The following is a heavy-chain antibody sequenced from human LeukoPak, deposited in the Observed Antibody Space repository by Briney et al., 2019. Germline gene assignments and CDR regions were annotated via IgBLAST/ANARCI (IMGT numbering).Heavy chain of an antibody. J-gene: IGHJ4*02. CDR3: ARSSGSANAD. D-gene: IGHD1-26*01. V-gene: IGHV4-31*03. CDR1: GGSISSGGYY. Sequence: SETLSLTCTVSGGSISSGGYYWSWIRQHPGKGLEWIGYIYYSGSTYYNSSLKSRVTISVDTSKNQFSLKLSSVTAADTAVYYCARSSGSANADWGQGTLVTVSS. CDR2: IYYSGST.